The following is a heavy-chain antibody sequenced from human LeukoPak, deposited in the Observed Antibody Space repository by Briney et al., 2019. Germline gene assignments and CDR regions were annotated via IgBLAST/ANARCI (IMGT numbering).Heavy chain of an antibody. D-gene: IGHD3-16*02. J-gene: IGHJ4*02. Sequence: GGSLRLSCAASGFTFSSYSMSWVRQAPGKGLEWVAVIWYDGSNKYYADSVKGRFTISRDNSKNTLYLQMNSLRAEDTAVYYCARDGSYVWGSYRSHYYFDYWGQGTLVTVSS. V-gene: IGHV3-33*08. CDR3: ARDGSYVWGSYRSHYYFDY. CDR1: GFTFSSYS. CDR2: IWYDGSNK.